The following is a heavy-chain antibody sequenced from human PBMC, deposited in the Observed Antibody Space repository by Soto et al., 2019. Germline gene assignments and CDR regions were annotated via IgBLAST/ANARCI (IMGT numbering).Heavy chain of an antibody. D-gene: IGHD4-17*01. Sequence: SVKVSCKASGGTFSSYSISWVRHAPGQGLEWMGGIIPIFGTANYAQKFQGRVTITADESTSTAYMELSSLRSEDTAVYYCARTVTTAYRNAFDIWGQGTMVTVS. CDR2: IIPIFGTA. J-gene: IGHJ3*02. V-gene: IGHV1-69*13. CDR1: GGTFSSYS. CDR3: ARTVTTAYRNAFDI.